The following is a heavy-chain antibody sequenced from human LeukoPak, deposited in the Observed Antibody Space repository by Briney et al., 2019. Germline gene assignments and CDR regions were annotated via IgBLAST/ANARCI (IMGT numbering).Heavy chain of an antibody. CDR1: GGSFSGYY. CDR2: INHSGST. CDR3: ARKESGYEFY. D-gene: IGHD5-12*01. V-gene: IGHV4-34*01. Sequence: NPSETLSLTCAVYGGSFSGYYWSWIRQSPGKGLEWVGEINHSGSTNYNPSLKSRGTISVDTSKNQFSLKLTSVSAADTAVYYCARKESGYEFYWGQGTLVTVSS. J-gene: IGHJ4*02.